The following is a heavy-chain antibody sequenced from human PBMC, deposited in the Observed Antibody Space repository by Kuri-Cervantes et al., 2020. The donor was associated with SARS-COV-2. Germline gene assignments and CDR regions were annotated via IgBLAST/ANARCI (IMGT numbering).Heavy chain of an antibody. V-gene: IGHV3-23*01. CDR2: ISGSGGST. CDR1: GFTFSNAW. CDR3: ANNGPKGYCSSTSCYIGGFQH. J-gene: IGHJ1*01. Sequence: GGSLRLSCAASGFTFSNAWMSWVRQAPGKGLEWVSAISGSGGSTYYADSVKGRFTISRDNSKNTPYLQMNSLRAEDTAVYYCANNGPKGYCSSTSCYIGGFQHWGQGTLVTVSS. D-gene: IGHD2-2*02.